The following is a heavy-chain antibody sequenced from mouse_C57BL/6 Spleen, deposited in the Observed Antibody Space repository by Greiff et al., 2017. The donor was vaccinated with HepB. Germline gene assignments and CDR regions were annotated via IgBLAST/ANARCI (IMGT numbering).Heavy chain of an antibody. D-gene: IGHD2-4*01. CDR2: IYPGDGDT. CDR3: ARGYDYDVDYYAMDY. J-gene: IGHJ4*01. Sequence: VKLMESGAELVKPGASVKISCKASGYAFSSYWMNWVKQRPGKGLEWIGQIYPGDGDTNYNGKFKGKATLTADKSSSTAYMQLSSLTSEDSAVYFCARGYDYDVDYYAMDYWGQGTSVTVSS. CDR1: GYAFSSYW. V-gene: IGHV1-80*01.